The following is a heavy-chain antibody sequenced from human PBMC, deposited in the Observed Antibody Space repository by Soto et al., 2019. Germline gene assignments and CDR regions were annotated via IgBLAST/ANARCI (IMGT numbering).Heavy chain of an antibody. D-gene: IGHD3-10*01. J-gene: IGHJ6*04. V-gene: IGHV3-9*01. Sequence: EVQLVESGEDLVQPGRSLRLSCAASGFTFDDYAMHWVRQVPGKGLEWVAGINWDSDTIAYAASVRGRFTISRDNAKNSLYLQMNSLRAEDTALYYCAKDFHTNMALMDVWGKGTTVTVSS. CDR1: GFTFDDYA. CDR3: AKDFHTNMALMDV. CDR2: INWDSDTI.